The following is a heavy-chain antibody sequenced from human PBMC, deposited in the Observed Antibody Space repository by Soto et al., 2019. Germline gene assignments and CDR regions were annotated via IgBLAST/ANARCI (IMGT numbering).Heavy chain of an antibody. CDR1: GFTFSSYW. Sequence: GESLKISCAASGFTFSSYWMSWVRQAPGKGLEWVANIKQDGSEKYYVDSVKGRFTISRDNAKNSLYLQMNSLRAEDTAVYYCARDLVVPAAMGYYYGMDVWGQGTTVTVSS. CDR2: IKQDGSEK. J-gene: IGHJ6*02. D-gene: IGHD2-2*01. CDR3: ARDLVVPAAMGYYYGMDV. V-gene: IGHV3-7*05.